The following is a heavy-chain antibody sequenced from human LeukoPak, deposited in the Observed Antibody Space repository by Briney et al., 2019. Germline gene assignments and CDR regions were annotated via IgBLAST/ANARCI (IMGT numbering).Heavy chain of an antibody. J-gene: IGHJ3*01. CDR1: GFTFNNYG. Sequence: GRSLRLSCAASGFTFNNYGMHWVRQAPGRGLEWVALLWYDGTNENYADSVKGRFTISRDNSKNTMYLQMNNLRAEDTAVYYCARRGTPNAFDLWGQGTMVTVSS. V-gene: IGHV3-33*01. CDR2: LWYDGTNE. D-gene: IGHD3-16*01. CDR3: ARRGTPNAFDL.